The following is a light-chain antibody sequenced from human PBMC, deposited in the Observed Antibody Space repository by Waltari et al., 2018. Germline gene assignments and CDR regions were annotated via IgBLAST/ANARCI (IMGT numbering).Light chain of an antibody. CDR2: DAS. J-gene: IGKJ4*01. Sequence: EIVLTQSPATLSLSPGERATLSCVASQSVSSSYLAWYQQKPGVAPRLLIYDASSRATGIPDRFSGRGSGTEFTLTISRLEPEDFGVYYCQQYGSSPLTFGGGTKVEIK. CDR3: QQYGSSPLT. CDR1: QSVSSSY. V-gene: IGKV3D-20*01.